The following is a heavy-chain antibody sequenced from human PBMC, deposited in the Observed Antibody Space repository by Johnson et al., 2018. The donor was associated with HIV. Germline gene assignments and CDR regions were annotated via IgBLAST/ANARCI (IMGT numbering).Heavy chain of an antibody. V-gene: IGHV3-66*01. J-gene: IGHJ3*02. D-gene: IGHD3-10*01. CDR2: IYNGGDK. Sequence: EKLVESGGGLVQPGGSLRLSCAASGLTISDNYMSWVRQAPGKGLEWVSVIYNGGDKFYADSVKGRFTISRHNSKNSLYLQMNSLRAEDTAGYYCARARLLWFRELWPHDAFDIWGQGTKVTVSS. CDR3: ARARLLWFRELWPHDAFDI. CDR1: GLTISDNY.